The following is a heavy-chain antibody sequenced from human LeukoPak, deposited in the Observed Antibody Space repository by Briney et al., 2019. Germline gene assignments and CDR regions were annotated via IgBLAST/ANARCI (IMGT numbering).Heavy chain of an antibody. J-gene: IGHJ4*02. CDR3: ASWPVGATGYFDY. D-gene: IGHD1-26*01. V-gene: IGHV4-38-2*02. CDR2: IYHSEST. Sequence: SETLSLTCTVSGYSISSGYYWGWIRQPPGKGLEWIGSIYHSESTYYNPSLKSRVTISVDTSKNQFSLKLSSVTAADTAVYYCASWPVGATGYFDYWGQGTLVTVSS. CDR1: GYSISSGYY.